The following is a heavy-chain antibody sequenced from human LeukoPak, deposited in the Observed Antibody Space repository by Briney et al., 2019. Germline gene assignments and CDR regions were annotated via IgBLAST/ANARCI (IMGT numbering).Heavy chain of an antibody. J-gene: IGHJ4*02. Sequence: GGSLRLSSAGSWFTLSEYYMAWLRQAPGKGLEYISYITARSGTMYYADSVRGEFTISRDNANNTLYLDINCLRDEGSAIYSCARDFCGTGCTPYLDYWGQGTLVTVSS. D-gene: IGHD6-19*01. CDR3: ARDFCGTGCTPYLDY. CDR1: WFTLSEYY. CDR2: ITARSGTM. V-gene: IGHV3-11*04.